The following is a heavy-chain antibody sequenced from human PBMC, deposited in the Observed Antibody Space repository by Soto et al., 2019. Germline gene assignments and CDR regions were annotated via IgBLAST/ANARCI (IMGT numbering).Heavy chain of an antibody. CDR2: IYYAGST. CDR1: SGSISTYY. Sequence: PSETLSLTCTVSSGSISTYYWSWIRQPPGKGLEWIGYIYYAGSTNYNPSLKTRVAISIDTSKNQFSLNLTSVTAADTAVYHCARVEYSGYPRIWGQGTLVTVSS. J-gene: IGHJ4*02. CDR3: ARVEYSGYPRI. V-gene: IGHV4-59*01. D-gene: IGHD5-12*01.